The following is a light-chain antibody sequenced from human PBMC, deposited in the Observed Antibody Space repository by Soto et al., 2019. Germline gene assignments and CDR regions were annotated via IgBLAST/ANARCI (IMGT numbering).Light chain of an antibody. V-gene: IGLV2-14*03. Sequence: QSVLTQPASVSGSPGQSITISCTGTSSDVGAYYYVSWYQQHPGTAPKLLIYDVSNRPSGVSNRFSGSKSGNTASLTISGVQAEDEADYYCSSYTTSSTLVFGGGTKLTVL. J-gene: IGLJ3*02. CDR3: SSYTTSSTLV. CDR2: DVS. CDR1: SSDVGAYYY.